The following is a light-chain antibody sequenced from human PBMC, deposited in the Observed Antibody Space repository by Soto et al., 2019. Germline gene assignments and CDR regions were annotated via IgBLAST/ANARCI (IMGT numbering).Light chain of an antibody. Sequence: IQVTQSPSTLSASVGDRVTITCRASQSISNSLAWYQQKPGKAPKLLIYKASNLEGGVPSRFSGSGSGTEFTLTISSLRPDDFATYYCQQYHNYAYTFGQGTKV. CDR1: QSISNS. CDR3: QQYHNYAYT. CDR2: KAS. J-gene: IGKJ1*01. V-gene: IGKV1-5*03.